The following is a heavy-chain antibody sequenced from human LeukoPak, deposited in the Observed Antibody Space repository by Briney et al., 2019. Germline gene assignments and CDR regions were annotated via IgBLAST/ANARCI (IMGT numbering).Heavy chain of an antibody. CDR2: ISGSGGST. V-gene: IGHV3-23*01. D-gene: IGHD3-3*01. CDR3: AKVRLTIFGEIDY. J-gene: IGHJ4*02. Sequence: PGGSLRLSYAASGFTFSSYAMSWVRQPPGKGLEWVSAISGSGGSTYYADSVKGRFTISRDNSKSTLYLQMNSLRAEDTAVYYCAKVRLTIFGEIDYWGQGTLVTVSS. CDR1: GFTFSSYA.